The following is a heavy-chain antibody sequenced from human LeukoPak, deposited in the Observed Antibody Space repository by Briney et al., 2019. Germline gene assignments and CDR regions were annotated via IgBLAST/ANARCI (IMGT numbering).Heavy chain of an antibody. CDR2: INPRGGST. D-gene: IGHD3-22*01. CDR1: GYTFTNYY. V-gene: IGHV1-46*01. Sequence: ASVKVSFKTSGYTFTNYYIHWVRQAPGQGLEWMGIINPRGGSTSYAQRFQGRVTMTRDTSTSTVYMELSSLRSEDTAVYYCARSSSYDYWGQGALVTVSS. J-gene: IGHJ4*01. CDR3: ARSSSYDY.